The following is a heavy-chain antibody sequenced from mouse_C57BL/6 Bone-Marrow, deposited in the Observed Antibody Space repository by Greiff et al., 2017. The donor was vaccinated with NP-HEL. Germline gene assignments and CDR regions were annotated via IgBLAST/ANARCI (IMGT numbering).Heavy chain of an antibody. V-gene: IGHV8-8*01. D-gene: IGHD1-1*01. Sequence: QVTLKVSGPGILQPSQTLSLTCSFSGFSLSTYGMGVGWIRQPSGKGLEWLAHIWWDDDKYYNPSLKSRLTFSKDTSKHQVFLKIANVDTADTATYYGARIAHYWRYGSSYAMDYWGQGTSVTVSS. CDR2: IWWDDDK. J-gene: IGHJ4*01. CDR1: GFSLSTYGMG. CDR3: ARIAHYWRYGSSYAMDY.